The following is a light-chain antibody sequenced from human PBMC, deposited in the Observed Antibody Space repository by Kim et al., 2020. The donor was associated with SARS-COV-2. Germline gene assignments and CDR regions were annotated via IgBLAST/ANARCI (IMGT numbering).Light chain of an antibody. V-gene: IGKV3-11*01. CDR2: DAS. Sequence: EIVLTQSPATLSLSTGERATLSCRASQSVSSYLAWYQQKPGQAPRLLIYDASNGATGIPARFSGSGSGTDFTLTISSLEPEDFAVYYCQQRSNWPLTFGGGTKVDIK. CDR3: QQRSNWPLT. CDR1: QSVSSY. J-gene: IGKJ4*01.